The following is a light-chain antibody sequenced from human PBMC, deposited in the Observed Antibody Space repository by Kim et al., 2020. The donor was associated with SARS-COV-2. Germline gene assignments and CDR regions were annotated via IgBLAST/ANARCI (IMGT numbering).Light chain of an antibody. Sequence: GQYITISCHGTSNDVGKHYHVSWYQQHPGKDPPLMIYEVTKRPSGVSDRISRSKSGDTASLTISELQAEDEADYYCCSYAAHKTLLFGGGTQLTVL. CDR3: CSYAAHKTLL. J-gene: IGLJ2*01. CDR2: EVT. CDR1: SNDVGKHYH. V-gene: IGLV2-23*02.